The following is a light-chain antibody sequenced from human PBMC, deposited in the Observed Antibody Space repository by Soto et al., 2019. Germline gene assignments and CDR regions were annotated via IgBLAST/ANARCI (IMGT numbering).Light chain of an antibody. CDR3: QHFYDYPHS. CDR1: QNIGDNY. CDR2: DAS. J-gene: IGKJ3*01. V-gene: IGKV3-20*01. Sequence: IVLTQSPGTLSLSPGDRATLSCRASQNIGDNYLAWYQQKPGQAPRLLIYDASRRATGIPERFSGSGSGTDFTLTINRLEPEDFAVYYCQHFYDYPHSFGPGTKVDI.